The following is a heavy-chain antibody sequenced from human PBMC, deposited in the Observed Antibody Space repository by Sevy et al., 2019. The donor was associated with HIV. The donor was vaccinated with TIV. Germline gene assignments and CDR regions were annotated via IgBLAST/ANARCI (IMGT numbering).Heavy chain of an antibody. Sequence: GGSLRLSCTASRFTFSSYDMNWVRQAPGKGLEWVSKISSSGSSIYYADSVKGRFTISRDNAKNSLNLQMNSRRAEDTAVYYCTRNGGAFDNGFDPWGQGTLVTVSS. J-gene: IGHJ5*02. CDR1: RFTFSSYD. V-gene: IGHV3-48*03. CDR3: TRNGGAFDNGFDP. CDR2: ISSSGSSI. D-gene: IGHD2-8*01.